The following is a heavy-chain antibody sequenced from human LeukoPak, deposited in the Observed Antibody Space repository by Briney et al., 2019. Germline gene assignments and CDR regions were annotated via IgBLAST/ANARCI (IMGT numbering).Heavy chain of an antibody. J-gene: IGHJ4*02. Sequence: SETLSLTCAVYGGSFSGYYWSWIRQPPGKGLEWIGAINHSGSTNYNPSLKSRVTISVDTSSNQFSLKLSSGTAAETAVYYCSRGQSHYYYDSSGYGKYWGQGTLVTVSS. CDR1: GGSFSGYY. V-gene: IGHV4-34*01. D-gene: IGHD3-22*01. CDR3: SRGQSHYYYDSSGYGKY. CDR2: INHSGST.